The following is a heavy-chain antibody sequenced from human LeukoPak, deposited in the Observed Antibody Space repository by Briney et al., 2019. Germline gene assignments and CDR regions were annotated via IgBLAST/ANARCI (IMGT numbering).Heavy chain of an antibody. CDR3: ARDGLGGVVVPAAPDYFDY. D-gene: IGHD2-2*01. V-gene: IGHV3-30-3*01. J-gene: IGHJ4*02. Sequence: GGSLRLSCAASGFTFSSYAMHWVRQAPGKGLEWVAVISYDGSNKYYADPVKGRFTISRDNSKNTLYLQMNSLRAEDTAVYYCARDGLGGVVVPAAPDYFDYWGQGTLVTVSS. CDR1: GFTFSSYA. CDR2: ISYDGSNK.